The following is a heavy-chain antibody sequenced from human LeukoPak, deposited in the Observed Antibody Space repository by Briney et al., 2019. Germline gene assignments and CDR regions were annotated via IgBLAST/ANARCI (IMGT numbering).Heavy chain of an antibody. V-gene: IGHV1-46*01. CDR2: INPSGGST. Sequence: ASVKVSCKASGYTFTSYYLHWVRQAPGQGLEWMGIINPSGGSTSYAQKFQGRVTMTRDTSTSTVYMELSSLRSEDTAVYYCASFHSSGWYYYWGQGTLVTVSS. CDR1: GYTFTSYY. D-gene: IGHD6-19*01. J-gene: IGHJ4*02. CDR3: ASFHSSGWYYY.